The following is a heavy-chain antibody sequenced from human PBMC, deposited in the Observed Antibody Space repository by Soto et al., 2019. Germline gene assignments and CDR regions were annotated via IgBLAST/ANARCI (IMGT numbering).Heavy chain of an antibody. D-gene: IGHD2-15*01. Sequence: ASVKVSCKASGYSFTRYGIGWARQAPGQGLEWMGWINAYNGNTNYAQNLQGRLTLTTDTSTTTAYMELRSLRSNDTAIYFFARSDCSGGSCYLFWFDPWGQGTLVTVSS. J-gene: IGHJ5*02. CDR3: ARSDCSGGSCYLFWFDP. CDR2: INAYNGNT. CDR1: GYSFTRYG. V-gene: IGHV1-18*01.